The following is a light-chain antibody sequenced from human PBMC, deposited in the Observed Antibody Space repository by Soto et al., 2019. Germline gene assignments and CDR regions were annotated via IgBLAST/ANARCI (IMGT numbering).Light chain of an antibody. CDR2: GAS. V-gene: IGKV3-20*01. J-gene: IGKJ5*01. CDR1: QSVSNNY. CDR3: QQYNNSLWT. Sequence: IVLTQSPGTLSLSPGERGTLSCRASQSVSNNYLAWYQQKPGQAPRLLIYGASSRATGIPDRFSGSGSGTDFTLTISRLEPEDFAVYYCQQYNNSLWTFGQGTRLEIK.